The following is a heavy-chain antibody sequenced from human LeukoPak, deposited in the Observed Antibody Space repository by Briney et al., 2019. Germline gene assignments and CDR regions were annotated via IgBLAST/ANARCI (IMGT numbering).Heavy chain of an antibody. Sequence: GGSLRLSCAASGFTFSSYAMHWVRQAPGKGLEWVAVISYDGSNKYYADSVKGRLTISRDNSKNTLYLQMNSLRAEDTAVYYCARARDYDFWSGYYSAFDYWGQGTLVTVSS. V-gene: IGHV3-30-3*01. CDR3: ARARDYDFWSGYYSAFDY. CDR2: ISYDGSNK. CDR1: GFTFSSYA. D-gene: IGHD3-3*01. J-gene: IGHJ4*02.